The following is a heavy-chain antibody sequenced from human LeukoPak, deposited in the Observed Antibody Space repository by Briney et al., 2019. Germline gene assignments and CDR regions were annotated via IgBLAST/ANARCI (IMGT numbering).Heavy chain of an antibody. J-gene: IGHJ4*02. D-gene: IGHD6-13*01. CDR1: GFTFSSYW. CDR3: AKDSTRSSWYEDY. CDR2: ISYDGSNK. V-gene: IGHV3-30*18. Sequence: GGSLRLSCAASGFTFSSYWMSWVRQAPGKGLEWEAVISYDGSNKYYADSVKGRFTISRDNSKNTLYLQMNSLRAEDTAVYYCAKDSTRSSWYEDYWGQGTLVTVSS.